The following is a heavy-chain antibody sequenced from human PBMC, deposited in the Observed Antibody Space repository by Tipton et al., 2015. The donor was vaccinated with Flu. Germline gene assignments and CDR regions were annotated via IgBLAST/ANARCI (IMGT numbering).Heavy chain of an antibody. J-gene: IGHJ5*02. D-gene: IGHD3-10*01. Sequence: TLSLTCAVSGDSISRSKWWSWVRQPPGKGLEWIGEIYHSGSTNYNPSLKSRVTISLDKSNNRFSLKLTSVTAADTAVYYCARDRGFSNWFDPWGRGTLVTVSS. V-gene: IGHV4-4*02. CDR3: ARDRGFSNWFDP. CDR2: IYHSGST. CDR1: GDSISRSKW.